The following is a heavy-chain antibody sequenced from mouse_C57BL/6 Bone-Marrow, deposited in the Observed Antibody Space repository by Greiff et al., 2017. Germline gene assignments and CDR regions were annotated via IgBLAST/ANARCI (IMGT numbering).Heavy chain of an antibody. CDR1: GFNIKDYY. J-gene: IGHJ1*03. CDR2: IDPEDGDT. Sequence: VQLQQSGAELVRPGASVKLSCTASGFNIKDYYMHWVKQRPEQGLEWIGRIDPEDGDTEYAPKFPGKATMTADTSSNTAYLQLSSLTSEDTAVYYCTTTVVATHWYFDVWGTGTTVTVSS. CDR3: TTTVVATHWYFDV. V-gene: IGHV14-1*01. D-gene: IGHD1-1*01.